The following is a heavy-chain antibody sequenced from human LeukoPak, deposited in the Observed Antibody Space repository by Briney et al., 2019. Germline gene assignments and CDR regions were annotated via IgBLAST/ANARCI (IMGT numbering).Heavy chain of an antibody. CDR1: GGSVSSGSYY. J-gene: IGHJ3*02. CDR3: ARADYSNYGDAFDI. D-gene: IGHD4-11*01. CDR2: IYYSGGT. V-gene: IGHV4-61*01. Sequence: SETLSLTCTVSGGSVSSGSYYWSWIRQPPGKGLEWIGYIYYSGGTNYNPSLKSRVTISVDTSKNQFSLKLSSVTAADTAVYYCARADYSNYGDAFDIWGQGTMVTVSS.